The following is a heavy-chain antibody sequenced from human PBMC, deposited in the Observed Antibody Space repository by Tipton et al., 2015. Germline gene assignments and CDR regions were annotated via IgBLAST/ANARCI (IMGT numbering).Heavy chain of an antibody. D-gene: IGHD6-13*01. Sequence: TLSLTCAVSAYSISTDYYWAWIRQPPGKGLEWIGTISHSGSTYYNPSLKSRVTISADTSRNQFSLRLSSVTAADTAVYYCARSLFPETAGLENWFDPWGQGTLVTVSS. CDR3: ARSLFPETAGLENWFDP. CDR1: AYSISTDYY. J-gene: IGHJ5*02. V-gene: IGHV4-38-2*01. CDR2: ISHSGST.